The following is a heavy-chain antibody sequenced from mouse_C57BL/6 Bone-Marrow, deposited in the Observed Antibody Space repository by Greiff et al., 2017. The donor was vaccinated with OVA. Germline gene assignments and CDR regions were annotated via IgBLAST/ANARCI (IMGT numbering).Heavy chain of an antibody. Sequence: EVMLVESGAELVRPGASVKLSCTASGFNIKDDYMHWVKQRPEQGLEWIGWIDPENGDTEYASKFQGKATITADTSSNTAYLQLSSLTSEDTAVYYCTTYSFAYWGQGTLVTVSA. V-gene: IGHV14-4*01. CDR1: GFNIKDDY. D-gene: IGHD2-1*01. J-gene: IGHJ3*01. CDR3: TTYSFAY. CDR2: IDPENGDT.